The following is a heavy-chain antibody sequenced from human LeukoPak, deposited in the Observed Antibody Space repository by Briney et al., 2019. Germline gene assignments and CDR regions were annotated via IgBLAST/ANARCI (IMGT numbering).Heavy chain of an antibody. CDR3: ARKASGSYSFGDDAFDI. CDR2: ISAYNGNT. CDR1: GYIFTSYG. V-gene: IGHV1-18*01. J-gene: IGHJ3*02. D-gene: IGHD1-26*01. Sequence: ASVKVSCKASGYIFTSYGITWVRQAPGQGLEWMGWISAYNGNTNYAQKLQGRVTMTTDTSTSTAYMELRSLRSDDTAVYYCARKASGSYSFGDDAFDIWGQGTMVTVSS.